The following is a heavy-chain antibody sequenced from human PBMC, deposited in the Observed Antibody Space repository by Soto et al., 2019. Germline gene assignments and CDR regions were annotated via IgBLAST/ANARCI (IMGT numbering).Heavy chain of an antibody. Sequence: GESLKISCKGSGYRFTSYWINWARQMPGKGLEWMGRIDPSDSYTNYSPSFQGHVTISADRSISTAYLQWSSLKASDTAMYYCARRHSSSSAFDPWGQGTLVTVSS. V-gene: IGHV5-10-1*01. D-gene: IGHD6-13*01. CDR2: IDPSDSYT. J-gene: IGHJ5*02. CDR3: ARRHSSSSAFDP. CDR1: GYRFTSYW.